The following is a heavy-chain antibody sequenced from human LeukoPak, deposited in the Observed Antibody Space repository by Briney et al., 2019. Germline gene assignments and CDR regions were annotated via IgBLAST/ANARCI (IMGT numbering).Heavy chain of an antibody. CDR3: ARPRSGSYLLGY. Sequence: QSGGSLRLSCAASRFAFSSYAMTWVRQAPGKGLERVSTISGSSGNTYYADSVKGRFTISRDNSKNTLYLQMNSLRAEDTAVYYCARPRSGSYLLGYWGQGTLVTVSS. D-gene: IGHD1-26*01. CDR1: RFAFSSYA. J-gene: IGHJ4*02. CDR2: ISGSSGNT. V-gene: IGHV3-23*01.